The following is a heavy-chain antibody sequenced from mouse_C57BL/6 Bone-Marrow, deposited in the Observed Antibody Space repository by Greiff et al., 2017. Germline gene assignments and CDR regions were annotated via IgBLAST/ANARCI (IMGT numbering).Heavy chain of an antibody. CDR1: GFTFSSYA. Sequence: DVMLVESGGGLVKPGGSLKLSCAASGFTFSSYAMSWVRQTPEKRLEWVATISDGGSYTYYPDNVKGRFTISRDNAKNNLYLQMSHLKSEDTAMYYCARVSYYSGSSYLLGYAMDYWGQGTSVTVSS. CDR3: ARVSYYSGSSYLLGYAMDY. V-gene: IGHV5-4*03. CDR2: ISDGGSYT. J-gene: IGHJ4*01. D-gene: IGHD1-1*01.